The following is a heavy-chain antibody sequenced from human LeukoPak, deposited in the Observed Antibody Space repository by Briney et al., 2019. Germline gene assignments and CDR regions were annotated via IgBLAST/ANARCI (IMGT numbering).Heavy chain of an antibody. CDR1: GYTFTSYG. V-gene: IGHV1-18*01. CDR3: ARRRITMVRGVIIGAFDI. J-gene: IGHJ3*02. D-gene: IGHD3-10*01. Sequence: ASVKVSCKASGYTFTSYGISWVRQAPGRGLEWMGWISAYNGNANYAQKLQGRVTMTTDTSTSTAYMELRSLRSDDTAVYYCARRRITMVRGVIIGAFDIWGQGTMVTVSS. CDR2: ISAYNGNA.